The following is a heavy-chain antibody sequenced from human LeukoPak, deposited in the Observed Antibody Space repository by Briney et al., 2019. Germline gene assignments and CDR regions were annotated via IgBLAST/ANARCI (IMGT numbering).Heavy chain of an antibody. J-gene: IGHJ4*02. Sequence: PGGSLRLSCTASGFTFSSYSMNWVRQAPGKGLEWVSYISSGSTTIYYADSVKGRFTISRDNAKNSLYLQMNSLRAEDTAVYFCARMRGSSWSYFDYWGQGTLVTVSS. CDR3: ARMRGSSWSYFDY. CDR2: ISSGSTTI. CDR1: GFTFSSYS. V-gene: IGHV3-48*04. D-gene: IGHD6-13*01.